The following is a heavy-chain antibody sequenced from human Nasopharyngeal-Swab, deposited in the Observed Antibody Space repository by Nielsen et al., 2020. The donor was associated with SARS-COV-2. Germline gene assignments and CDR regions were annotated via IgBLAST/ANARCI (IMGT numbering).Heavy chain of an antibody. J-gene: IGHJ4*02. CDR1: GFSLSNARMG. Sequence: GPTLVQPTETVTLTCTVSGFSLSNARMGVSWIRQPPGKALEWLAHIFSNDEKSYSTSLKSRLTISKDTSKSQVVLTMTNMDPVDTATYYCARMYHGGSYLVDYWGQGTLVTVSS. D-gene: IGHD1-26*01. V-gene: IGHV2-26*01. CDR3: ARMYHGGSYLVDY. CDR2: IFSNDEK.